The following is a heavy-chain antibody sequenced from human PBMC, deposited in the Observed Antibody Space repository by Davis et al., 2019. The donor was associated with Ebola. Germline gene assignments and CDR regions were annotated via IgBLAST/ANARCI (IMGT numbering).Heavy chain of an antibody. D-gene: IGHD6-19*01. CDR3: ARATFGYNSGWYADY. V-gene: IGHV1-3*01. CDR1: GYTFTSYA. Sequence: ASVKVSCKASGYTFTSYAMHWVRQAPGQRLEWMGWINAGNGNTKYSQKFQGRVTITMDTSASTGYMELSSLRSEDTAVYYCARATFGYNSGWYADYWGQGTLVTVSS. J-gene: IGHJ4*02. CDR2: INAGNGNT.